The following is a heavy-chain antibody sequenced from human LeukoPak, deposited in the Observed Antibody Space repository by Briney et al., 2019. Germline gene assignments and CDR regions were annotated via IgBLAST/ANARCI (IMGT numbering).Heavy chain of an antibody. CDR2: IYSGVRT. CDR3: ARSTPVDTARGYYGMDV. V-gene: IGHV3-53*04. Sequence: GGSLRLSCAASGFTLSSYGMQWARQAPGKGLEWVSTIYSGVRTYYPDPVKGRFTIPRHNSKTTLDLQRNSLRGEDTAVYYCARSTPVDTARGYYGMDVWGQGTTVTVSS. CDR1: GFTLSSYG. D-gene: IGHD5-18*01. J-gene: IGHJ6*02.